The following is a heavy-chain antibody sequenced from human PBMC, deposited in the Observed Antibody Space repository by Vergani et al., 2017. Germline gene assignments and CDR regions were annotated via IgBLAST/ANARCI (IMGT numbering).Heavy chain of an antibody. D-gene: IGHD6-13*01. CDR2: ISPSTGDT. V-gene: IGHV1-2*02. CDR3: AREPAAGTGGWFDP. Sequence: QVQLVQSGAEVRKPGASVKVSCRTSGYTFNDYYIHWIRKAPGQGLQWMGWISPSTGDTNYAQNFQGRVTMTRDKSITTAYMEVLRLRSDDAAVYYCAREPAAGTGGWFDPWGQGTLVTVSS. J-gene: IGHJ5*02. CDR1: GYTFNDYY.